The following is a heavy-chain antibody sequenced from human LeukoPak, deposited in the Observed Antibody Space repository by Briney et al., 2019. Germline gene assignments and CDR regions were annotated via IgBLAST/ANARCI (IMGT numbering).Heavy chain of an antibody. CDR2: IKTDGSAT. D-gene: IGHD2-21*01. CDR1: GFTFSNYW. CDR3: TSERLGDFDI. V-gene: IGHV3-74*01. J-gene: IGHJ3*02. Sequence: GGSLRLSCGASGFTFSNYWMHWVRQSPGKGLVWVSGIKTDGSATTYADSVKGRFTISRDNAKNTLYLQMNSLRAEDTAVYYCTSERLGDFDIWGQGTMVTVSS.